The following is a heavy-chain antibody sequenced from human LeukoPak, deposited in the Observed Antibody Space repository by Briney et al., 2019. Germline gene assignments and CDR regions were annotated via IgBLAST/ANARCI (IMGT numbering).Heavy chain of an antibody. Sequence: SETLSLTCTGSGGSISSYYWSWIRQPPGKGLEWIGYIYYSGSTNYNPSLKSRVSISVDTSKNQFSLKLSSVTAADTAVYYCASGYSSSWLLDYWGQGTLVTVSS. J-gene: IGHJ4*02. CDR2: IYYSGST. D-gene: IGHD6-13*01. CDR1: GGSISSYY. CDR3: ASGYSSSWLLDY. V-gene: IGHV4-59*01.